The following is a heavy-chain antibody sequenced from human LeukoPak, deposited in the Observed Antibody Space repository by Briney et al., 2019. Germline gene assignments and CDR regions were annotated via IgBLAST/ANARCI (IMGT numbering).Heavy chain of an antibody. CDR3: ARDIGVRWLHPEGDY. D-gene: IGHD5-24*01. V-gene: IGHV1-18*04. J-gene: IGHJ4*02. CDR1: GYTFTGYY. Sequence: ASVKVSCKASGYTFTGYYMHWVRQAPGQGLEWMGWISAYNGNTNYAQKLQGRVTMTTDTSTSTAYMELRSLRSDDTAVYYCARDIGVRWLHPEGDYWGQGTLVTVSS. CDR2: ISAYNGNT.